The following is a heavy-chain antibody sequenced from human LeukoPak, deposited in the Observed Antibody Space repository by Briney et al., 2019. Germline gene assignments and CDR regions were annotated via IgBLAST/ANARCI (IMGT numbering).Heavy chain of an antibody. V-gene: IGHV1-46*01. CDR3: ARDDQVTYYDILTGATCDY. CDR2: ISPSGGST. Sequence: ASVKVSCKASGYTFTSYYMHWVRQAPGQGLEWMGIISPSGGSTSYAQKFQGRVTMTRDTSTSTVYMELSSLRSEDTAVYYCARDDQVTYYDILTGATCDYWGQGTLVTVSS. CDR1: GYTFTSYY. J-gene: IGHJ4*02. D-gene: IGHD3-9*01.